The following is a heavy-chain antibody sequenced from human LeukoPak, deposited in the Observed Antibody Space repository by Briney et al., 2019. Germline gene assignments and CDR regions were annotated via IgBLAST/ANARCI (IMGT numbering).Heavy chain of an antibody. CDR1: GFTFSSYS. D-gene: IGHD5-24*01. V-gene: IGHV3-21*01. CDR3: ARGDPGAFDI. J-gene: IGHJ3*02. Sequence: GGSLRLSCAASGFTFSSYSMNLVRQAPGKGLEWVSSISSSSSYIYYADSVKGRFTISRDNAKNSLYLQMNSLRAEDTAVYYCARGDPGAFDIWGQGTMVTVSS. CDR2: ISSSSSYI.